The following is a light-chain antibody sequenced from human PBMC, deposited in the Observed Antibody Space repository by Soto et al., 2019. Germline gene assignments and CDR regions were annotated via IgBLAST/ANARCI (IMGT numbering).Light chain of an antibody. CDR2: GAS. CDR1: QSVSSSY. V-gene: IGKV3-20*01. J-gene: IGKJ5*01. CDR3: QQYGSSST. Sequence: IVLTQSPGTLSLSPGERATLSCRASQSVSSSYLAWYQQKPGPAPRLLIYGASSRPTGIPDRFSGSGSGTDFTLTISRLEPEDFAVYYCQQYGSSSTIGPGTRLENK.